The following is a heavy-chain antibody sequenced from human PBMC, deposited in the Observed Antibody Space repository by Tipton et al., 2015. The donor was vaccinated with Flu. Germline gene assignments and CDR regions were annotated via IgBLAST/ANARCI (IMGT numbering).Heavy chain of an antibody. Sequence: LRLSCTVSGGSVSSGSYYWSWIRQPPGKGLEWIGEINHSGSTNYNPSLKSRVTISVDTSKNQFSLKLSSVTAADTAVYYCARGSYGGGDYWGQGTLVTVS. CDR2: INHSGST. J-gene: IGHJ4*02. CDR3: ARGSYGGGDY. V-gene: IGHV4-61*01. CDR1: GGSVSSGSYY. D-gene: IGHD4-23*01.